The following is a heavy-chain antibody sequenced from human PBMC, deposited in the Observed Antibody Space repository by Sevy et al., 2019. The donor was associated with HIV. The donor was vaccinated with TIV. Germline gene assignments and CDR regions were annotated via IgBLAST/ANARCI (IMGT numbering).Heavy chain of an antibody. CDR3: ARDLDVDTAMASFDY. CDR1: GFTFSDYY. V-gene: IGHV3-11*01. CDR2: ISSSGSTI. D-gene: IGHD5-18*01. Sequence: GGSLRLSCAASGFTFSDYYMSWIRQAPGKGLEWVSYISSSGSTIYYADSVKGRFTISRDNAKNSLYLQMNSLRAEDTAVYYCARDLDVDTAMASFDYWGQRTLVTVSS. J-gene: IGHJ4*02.